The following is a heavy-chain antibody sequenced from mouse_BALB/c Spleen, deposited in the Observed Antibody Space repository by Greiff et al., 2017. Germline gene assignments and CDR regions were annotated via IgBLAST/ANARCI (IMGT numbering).Heavy chain of an antibody. J-gene: IGHJ1*01. V-gene: IGHV5-12-1*01. D-gene: IGHD1-1*01. CDR2: ISSGGGST. CDR1: GFAFSSYD. Sequence: EVQRVESGGGLVKPGGSLKLSCAASGFAFSSYDMSWVRQTPEKRLEWVAYISSGGGSTYYPDTVKGRFTISRDNAKNTLYLQMSSLKSEDTAMYYWARIANYGGRYGYLEVWGEGTTVTVSS. CDR3: ARIANYGGRYGYLEV.